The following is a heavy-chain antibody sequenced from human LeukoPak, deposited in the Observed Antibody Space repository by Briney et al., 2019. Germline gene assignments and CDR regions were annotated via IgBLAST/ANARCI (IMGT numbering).Heavy chain of an antibody. D-gene: IGHD1-26*01. J-gene: IGHJ4*02. CDR3: AREGSYPPYYFDY. V-gene: IGHV3-30*02. Sequence: GGSLRLSCAASGFPFSSYGMHWVRQAPGKGLEWVSFIRYNGSDKNYADSVEGRFTISRDNSENTLYLQMNSLRPDDTAVYYCAREGSYPPYYFDYWGQGTLVTVSS. CDR2: IRYNGSDK. CDR1: GFPFSSYG.